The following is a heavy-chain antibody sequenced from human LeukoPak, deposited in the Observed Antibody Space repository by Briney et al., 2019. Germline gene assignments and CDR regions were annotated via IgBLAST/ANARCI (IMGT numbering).Heavy chain of an antibody. V-gene: IGHV4-39*01. CDR2: IYYSGST. D-gene: IGHD1-14*01. CDR3: ARTTRASLYYFDY. CDR1: GGSISSSSYY. J-gene: IGHJ4*02. Sequence: PSETLSLTCTVSGGSISSSSYYWGWIRQPPGKGLEWIGSIYYSGSTYYNPSLKSRVTISVDTSKNQFSLKLSSVTAADTAVYYCARTTRASLYYFDYWGQGTLVTVSS.